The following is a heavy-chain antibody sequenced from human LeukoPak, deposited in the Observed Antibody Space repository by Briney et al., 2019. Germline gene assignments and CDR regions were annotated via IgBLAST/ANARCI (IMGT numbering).Heavy chain of an antibody. Sequence: PGGSLRLSCAASGFTVSSNYMSWVRQAPGKGLEWVSAISGSGGSTYYADSVKGRFTISRDNSKNTLYLQMNSLRAEDTAVYYCAKVQGGYSYGYFDYWGQGTLVTVSS. CDR2: ISGSGGST. J-gene: IGHJ4*02. CDR3: AKVQGGYSYGYFDY. CDR1: GFTVSSNY. V-gene: IGHV3-23*01. D-gene: IGHD5-18*01.